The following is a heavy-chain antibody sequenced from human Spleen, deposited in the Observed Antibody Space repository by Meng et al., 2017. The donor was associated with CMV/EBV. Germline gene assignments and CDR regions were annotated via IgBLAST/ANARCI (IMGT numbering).Heavy chain of an antibody. Sequence: SITSGDHYWSWIRLPPGKGLEWIGYIFTTGTTYYNPSLQSRVTISLDTSKNQFSLKLASVTAADTAVYYCARDVAGKYRGYDYYFDPWGQGTLVTVSS. CDR1: SITSGDHY. D-gene: IGHD5-12*01. CDR3: ARDVAGKYRGYDYYFDP. J-gene: IGHJ5*02. CDR2: IFTTGTT. V-gene: IGHV4-30-4*08.